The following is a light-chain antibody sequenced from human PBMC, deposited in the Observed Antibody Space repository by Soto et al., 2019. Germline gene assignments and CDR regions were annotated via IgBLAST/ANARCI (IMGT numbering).Light chain of an antibody. CDR1: QSISTW. CDR3: QQYNTSPIT. J-gene: IGKJ5*01. V-gene: IGKV1D-16*01. CDR2: ATS. Sequence: DIQMTQSPSSLSASVGDRVTITCRASQSISTWLAWYQQKPGKAPKSLIYATSNLQSGVPSRFSGSGFGTEFTLTISSLQPEDFATYYCQQYNTSPITFGQGTRLEIK.